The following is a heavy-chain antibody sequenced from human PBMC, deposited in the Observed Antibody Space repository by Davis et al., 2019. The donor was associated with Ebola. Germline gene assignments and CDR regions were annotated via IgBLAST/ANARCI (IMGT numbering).Heavy chain of an antibody. J-gene: IGHJ6*02. CDR3: AKDEGDYSSSWLVYYYYGMDV. V-gene: IGHV3-30*18. CDR1: GFTFSSYG. Sequence: GESLKISCAASGFTFSSYGMHWVRQAPGKGLEWVAVISYDGSNKYYADSVKGRFTISRDNSKNTLYLQMNSLRVEDTAVYYCAKDEGDYSSSWLVYYYYGMDVWGQGTTVTVSS. D-gene: IGHD6-13*01. CDR2: ISYDGSNK.